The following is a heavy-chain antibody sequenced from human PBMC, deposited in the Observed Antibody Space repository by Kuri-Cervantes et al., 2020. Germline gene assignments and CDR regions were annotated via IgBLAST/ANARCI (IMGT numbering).Heavy chain of an antibody. CDR2: VTNNGDRR. V-gene: IGHV3-64*01. J-gene: IGHJ4*02. Sequence: GGSLRLSCAASGFTFSDYAMHWVRQAPGKGLEYVSAVTNNGDRRYYGNSVKGRFTVSRDNSKNTLYLQMNSLTAEDTAVYYCVRATTMIVDFDYWGQGTLVTVSS. CDR3: VRATTMIVDFDY. CDR1: GFTFSDYA. D-gene: IGHD3-22*01.